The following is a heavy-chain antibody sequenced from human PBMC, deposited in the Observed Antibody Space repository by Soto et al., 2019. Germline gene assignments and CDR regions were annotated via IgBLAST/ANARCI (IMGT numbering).Heavy chain of an antibody. D-gene: IGHD3-10*01. CDR2: ISSNGATT. V-gene: IGHV3-64D*06. Sequence: PRGSLRLSCSAAVVTFWSYAMHWVLRAPGKGLEYVSVISSNGATTYFADSVKGRFTISRDNAKNTLSLQMSCLRAEDTAVYYCVKGARILGRAPVVLDYFDSWGQGT. CDR1: VVTFWSYA. J-gene: IGHJ4*02. CDR3: VKGARILGRAPVVLDYFDS.